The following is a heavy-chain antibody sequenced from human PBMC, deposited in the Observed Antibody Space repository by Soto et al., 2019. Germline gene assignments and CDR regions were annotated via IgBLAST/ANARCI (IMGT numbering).Heavy chain of an antibody. Sequence: EVQLVESGGDLVQPGGSLRLSCAASGFAFSGYWMSWVRQAPGKGLEGVANIKQDGSGKYYVDSVKGRFTISRDNAKNSLYLQMNRLRVEDTAVYYCARATSVDAYWGQGTLVTVSS. V-gene: IGHV3-7*01. CDR3: ARATSVDAY. J-gene: IGHJ4*02. CDR1: GFAFSGYW. CDR2: IKQDGSGK. D-gene: IGHD5-12*01.